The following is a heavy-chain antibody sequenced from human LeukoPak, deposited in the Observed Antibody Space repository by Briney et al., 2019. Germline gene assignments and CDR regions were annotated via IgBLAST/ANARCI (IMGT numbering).Heavy chain of an antibody. CDR3: GRLFYDFWSGHYYYYMDV. CDR1: GGSIRSTGYY. V-gene: IGHV4-39*01. J-gene: IGHJ6*03. CDR2: IYYSGST. D-gene: IGHD3-3*01. Sequence: SETLSLTCTVSGGSIRSTGYYWGWIRQPPGKGLEWIGSIYYSGSTYYNPSLKSRVTISVDTSKNQFSLKLSSVTAADTAVYYCGRLFYDFWSGHYYYYMDVWGKGTTVTVSS.